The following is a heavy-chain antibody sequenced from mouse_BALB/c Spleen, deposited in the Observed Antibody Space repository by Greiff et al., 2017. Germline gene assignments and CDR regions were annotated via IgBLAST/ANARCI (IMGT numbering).Heavy chain of an antibody. CDR3: ARWLLDAY. J-gene: IGHJ3*01. V-gene: IGHV1-69*02. CDR2: IDPSDSYT. CDR1: GYTFTSYW. D-gene: IGHD2-3*01. Sequence: VQLQESGTVLARPGASVKMSCKASGYTFTSYWMHWVKQRPGQGLEWIGEIDPSDSYTNYNQKFKGKATLTVDKSSSTAYMQLSSLTSEDSAVYYCARWLLDAYWGQGTLVTVSA.